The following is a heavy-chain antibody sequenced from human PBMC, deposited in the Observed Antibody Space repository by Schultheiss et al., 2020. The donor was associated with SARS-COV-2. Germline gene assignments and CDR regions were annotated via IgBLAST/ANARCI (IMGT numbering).Heavy chain of an antibody. Sequence: GGSLRLSCAASGFTFSSYEVHWVRQAPGKGLEWVANIKQDGSEKYYVDSVKGRFTISRDNAKNTLYLQMNSLRAEDTAVYYCARRGGVGVAAKAFDLWGQGTMVTVSS. CDR1: GFTFSSYE. V-gene: IGHV3-7*01. CDR3: ARRGGVGVAAKAFDL. CDR2: IKQDGSEK. J-gene: IGHJ3*01. D-gene: IGHD2-15*01.